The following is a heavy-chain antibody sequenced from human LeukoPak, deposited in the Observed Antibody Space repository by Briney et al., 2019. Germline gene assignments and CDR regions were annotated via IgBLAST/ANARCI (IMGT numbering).Heavy chain of an antibody. J-gene: IGHJ4*02. CDR1: GLSVSSNY. CDR2: IYTGGST. CDR3: ARATRIAVAEFFFDY. Sequence: GGSLRLSWVVSGLSVSSNYMSWVRQAPGQGLEWVSLIYTGGSTYFADSVKGRFTISRDNSKNTLYLPMYSLRAEDTALYYCARATRIAVAEFFFDYWGQGTLVTVSS. D-gene: IGHD6-13*01. V-gene: IGHV3-53*01.